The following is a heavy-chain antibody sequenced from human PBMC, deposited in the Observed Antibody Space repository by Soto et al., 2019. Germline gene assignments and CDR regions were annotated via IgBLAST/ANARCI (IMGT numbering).Heavy chain of an antibody. CDR1: GGATRGSS. D-gene: IGHD6-19*01. CDR3: ARSVAVPGAHHDY. CDR2: VYYTGST. J-gene: IGHJ4*02. Sequence: CGTRFLRLSVSGGATRGSSWSWVPHSPGKGLEWLGYVYYTGSTNYSPSLRSRVSISVDTSKNEFSLRLSSVTAADTAVYFCARSVAVPGAHHDYWGQGTQVPVSS. V-gene: IGHV4-59*01.